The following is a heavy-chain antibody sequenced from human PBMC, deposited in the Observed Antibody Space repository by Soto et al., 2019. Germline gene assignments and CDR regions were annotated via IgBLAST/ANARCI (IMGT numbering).Heavy chain of an antibody. CDR1: GYTFTGYD. J-gene: IGHJ5*02. CDR3: ARVVPGAEAWFGP. Sequence: GASVKVSCKASGYTFTGYDIHWVRQAPGQGLEWMGWINPNNGDTNYAQKFQGRVSMTTDTSTTTAYMELRSLRSDDTAVYYCARVVPGAEAWFGPWGQGTLVTVSS. D-gene: IGHD2-2*01. CDR2: INPNNGDT. V-gene: IGHV1-18*04.